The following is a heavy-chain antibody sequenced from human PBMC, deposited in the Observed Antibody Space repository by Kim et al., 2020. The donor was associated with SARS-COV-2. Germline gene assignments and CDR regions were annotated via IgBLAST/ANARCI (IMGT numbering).Heavy chain of an antibody. CDR1: GDSVSSNSAA. V-gene: IGHV6-1*01. D-gene: IGHD6-6*01. CDR2: TYYRSKWYS. Sequence: SQTLSLTCAISGDSVSSNSAAWNWVRQSPSRGFEWLGRTYYRSKWYSDYAISVKSRITINPDTSKNQFSLQLNSVTPEDTAVYYCARVAARPSHYALDVWGQGTTVTVSS. J-gene: IGHJ6*02. CDR3: ARVAARPSHYALDV.